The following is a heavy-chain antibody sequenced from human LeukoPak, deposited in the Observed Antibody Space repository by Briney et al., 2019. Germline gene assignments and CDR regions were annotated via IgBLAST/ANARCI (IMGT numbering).Heavy chain of an antibody. D-gene: IGHD3-22*01. CDR3: ARGRWSSSGYQDY. CDR1: GFSVSSSY. V-gene: IGHV3-53*01. CDR2: IYGGGNT. Sequence: GGSLRLSCAASGFSVSSSYMTWVRQAPGKGLECVSVIYGGGNTYYADSVGGRFTISRDNSKDTLYLQMNSLRVEDTAMYYCARGRWSSSGYQDYWGRGTLVTVSS. J-gene: IGHJ4*02.